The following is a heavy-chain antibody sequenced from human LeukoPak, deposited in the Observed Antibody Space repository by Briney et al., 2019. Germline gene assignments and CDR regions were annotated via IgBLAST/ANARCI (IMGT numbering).Heavy chain of an antibody. CDR3: ANLLRWEPY. CDR1: GGSISSYY. J-gene: IGHJ4*02. Sequence: SETLSLTCTVSGGSISSYYWSWIRQPPGKGLEWIGEINHSGSTNYNPSLKSRVTISVDTSKNQFSLKLSSVTAADTAVYYCANLLRWEPYWGQGTLVTVSS. V-gene: IGHV4-34*01. CDR2: INHSGST. D-gene: IGHD4-23*01.